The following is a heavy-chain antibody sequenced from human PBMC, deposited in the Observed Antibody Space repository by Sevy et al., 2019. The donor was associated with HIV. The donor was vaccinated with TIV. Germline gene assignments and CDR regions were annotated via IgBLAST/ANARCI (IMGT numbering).Heavy chain of an antibody. J-gene: IGHJ4*02. D-gene: IGHD2-8*01. V-gene: IGHV3-23*01. CDR3: TREGCSRPHDY. CDR2: LSFGCGKI. Sequence: GGSLRLSCPASGFAFYEYSMSWIRQAPGKGLEWVATLSFGCGKINYAHSVKGRFTISRDNSKNSFYLQMDNLRVEDTALYYCTREGCSRPHDYWGQGTRVTVSS. CDR1: GFAFYEYS.